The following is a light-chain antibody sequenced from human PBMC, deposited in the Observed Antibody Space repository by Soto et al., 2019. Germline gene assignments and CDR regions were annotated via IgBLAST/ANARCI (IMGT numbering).Light chain of an antibody. CDR2: KIS. Sequence: IVMTQTPLSSAVTLGQPASISCRSSQSLEDSDGNSYLSWLHQRPGQPPRLLIYKISNRLSGVPDRFSGSGAGTVFTLRISRVEADDVGLYYCMHATQFPWTFGQGTKVDIK. CDR1: QSLEDSDGNSY. J-gene: IGKJ1*01. V-gene: IGKV2-24*01. CDR3: MHATQFPWT.